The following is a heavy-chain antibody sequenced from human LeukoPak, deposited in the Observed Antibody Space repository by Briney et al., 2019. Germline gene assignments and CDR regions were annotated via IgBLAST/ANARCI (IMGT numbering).Heavy chain of an antibody. J-gene: IGHJ6*03. Sequence: GGSLRLSCAASGFTFSSYSMNWVRQAPGKGLEWVSSTSSSSSYIYYADSVKGRFTISRDNAKNSLYLQMNSLRAEDTAVYYCARDGGYSYGFHYYYYMDVWGKGTTVTVSS. CDR3: ARDGGYSYGFHYYYYMDV. V-gene: IGHV3-21*01. CDR2: TSSSSSYI. D-gene: IGHD5-18*01. CDR1: GFTFSSYS.